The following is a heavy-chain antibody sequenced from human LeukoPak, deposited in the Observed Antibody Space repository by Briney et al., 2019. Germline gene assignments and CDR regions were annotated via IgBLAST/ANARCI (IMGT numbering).Heavy chain of an antibody. V-gene: IGHV4-39*07. CDR2: IYYSGST. CDR1: GGSISSSSYY. CDR3: ARESSWGFKFDY. J-gene: IGHJ4*02. Sequence: TSETLSLTCTVSGGSISSSSYYWGWIRQPPGKGLEWIGSIYYSGSTYYNPSLKSRVTMSVDTSKNQFSLKLSSVTAADTAVYYCARESSWGFKFDYWGQGTLVTVSS. D-gene: IGHD3-16*01.